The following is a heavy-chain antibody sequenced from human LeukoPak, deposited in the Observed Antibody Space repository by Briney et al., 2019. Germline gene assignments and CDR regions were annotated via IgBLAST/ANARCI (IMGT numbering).Heavy chain of an antibody. Sequence: GASVKVSCKASGYTFTGYYMHWVRQAPGQGLEWMGRINPNSGDTNYEQKFQGRVTMTSDTSISTAYMELSTLRSDDTAVYYCARSGGHCTNGVCHTDYYMDVWGKGTTVTVSS. CDR1: GYTFTGYY. J-gene: IGHJ6*03. CDR3: ARSGGHCTNGVCHTDYYMDV. D-gene: IGHD2-8*01. V-gene: IGHV1-2*02. CDR2: INPNSGDT.